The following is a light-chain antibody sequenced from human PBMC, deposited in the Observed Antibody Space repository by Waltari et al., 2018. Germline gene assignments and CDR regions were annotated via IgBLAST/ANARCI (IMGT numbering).Light chain of an antibody. V-gene: IGLV1-40*01. CDR3: QSYDTSLGVV. J-gene: IGLJ2*01. CDR1: WSNIGAGYD. Sequence: QSVLTQPPSVSGAPGQRVTISCTGSWSNIGAGYDVHWYQQLPGKAPTLLVYGVNTRPPGVPDRFCGSKSGTSASLAIPGLQPEDEADYYCQSYDTSLGVVVGGGTKLTVL. CDR2: GVN.